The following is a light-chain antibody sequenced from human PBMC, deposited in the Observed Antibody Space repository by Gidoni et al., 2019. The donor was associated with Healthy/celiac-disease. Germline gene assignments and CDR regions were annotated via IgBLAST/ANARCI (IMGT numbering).Light chain of an antibody. CDR3: QQSYSTPRT. CDR2: AAS. Sequence: DIQMAQYPSSRSASVGDRVTITGRASQSISSYLNWSQQQPGKAPKLLIYAASSLQSGVPSRFSGSGSGTDFTLTISSLQPEDFAPYYCQQSYSTPRTFGPGTKVDIK. J-gene: IGKJ3*01. V-gene: IGKV1-39*01. CDR1: QSISSY.